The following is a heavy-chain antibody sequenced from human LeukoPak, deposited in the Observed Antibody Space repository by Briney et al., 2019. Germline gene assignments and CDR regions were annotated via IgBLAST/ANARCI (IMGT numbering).Heavy chain of an antibody. D-gene: IGHD2-8*01. V-gene: IGHV3-21*01. J-gene: IGHJ6*02. CDR3: ARQYCANGVCYGVYNCYGMDV. Sequence: GGSLRLSCAASGFTFSSYSMNWVRQAPGQGLESVSSISSDSSYIYYADSVKGRFTISRDTAKNSLYLQMNSLRAEDTAVYYCARQYCANGVCYGVYNCYGMDVWGQGTTVTVSS. CDR2: ISSDSSYI. CDR1: GFTFSSYS.